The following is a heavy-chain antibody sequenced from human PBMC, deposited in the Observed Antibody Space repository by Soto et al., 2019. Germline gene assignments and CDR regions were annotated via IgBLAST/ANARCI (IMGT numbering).Heavy chain of an antibody. D-gene: IGHD2-2*01. CDR3: ARSIVLVPAVYFDY. J-gene: IGHJ4*02. CDR1: GGSISSGGYS. CDR2: IYHSGST. Sequence: QLQLQESGSGLVKPSQTLSLTCAVSGGSISSGGYSWSWIRQPPGKGLEWIGYIYHSGSTYYNPSSKSRVTISVDRSKNQFSLKLSSVTAADTAVYYCARSIVLVPAVYFDYWGQGTLVTVSS. V-gene: IGHV4-30-2*01.